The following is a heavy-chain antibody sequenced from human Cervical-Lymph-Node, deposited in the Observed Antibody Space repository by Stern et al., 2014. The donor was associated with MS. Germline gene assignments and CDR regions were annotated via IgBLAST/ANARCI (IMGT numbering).Heavy chain of an antibody. D-gene: IGHD3-9*01. CDR3: AREARMQHDDILAGHGGKHYYFYGMDV. CDR1: GFRFSAHS. Sequence: EVQLVESGGGLVKPGRSLRLSCATSGFRFSAHSMHWVRQAPGKWLEWVGVIRSKTSGGTKEYAAAVKDRFTISRDDSRSSAYLQLNTLTTEDTGVYYCAREARMQHDDILAGHGGKHYYFYGMDVWGQGTTVTVSS. V-gene: IGHV3-49*04. J-gene: IGHJ6*02. CDR2: IRSKTSGGTK.